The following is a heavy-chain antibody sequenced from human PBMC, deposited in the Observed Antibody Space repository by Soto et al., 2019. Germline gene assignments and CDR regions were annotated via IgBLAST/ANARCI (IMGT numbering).Heavy chain of an antibody. V-gene: IGHV1-18*01. D-gene: IGHD3-9*01. J-gene: IGHJ6*04. Sequence: GASVKVSCKASGYTFTSYGISWVRQAPGQGLEWMGWISAYNGNTNYAQKFQGRVTMTTDTSTSTAYMELRSLRSDDTAVYYCAKGEEMVTIPLLFYYYGVDVWGKGTTVTVSS. CDR2: ISAYNGNT. CDR3: AKGEEMVTIPLLFYYYGVDV. CDR1: GYTFTSYG.